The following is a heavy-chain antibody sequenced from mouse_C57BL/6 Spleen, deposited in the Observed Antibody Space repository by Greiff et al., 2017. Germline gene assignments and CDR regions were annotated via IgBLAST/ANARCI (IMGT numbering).Heavy chain of an antibody. Sequence: EVHLVESGAGLVKPGGSLKLSCAASGFTFSSYAMSWVRQTPEKRLEWVAYISSGGDSIYYADTVKGRFTISRDNARNTLYLQMSSLKSEDTAMYYCTRDYFDYWGQGTTLTVSS. V-gene: IGHV5-9-1*02. J-gene: IGHJ2*01. CDR1: GFTFSSYA. CDR2: ISSGGDSI. CDR3: TRDYFDY.